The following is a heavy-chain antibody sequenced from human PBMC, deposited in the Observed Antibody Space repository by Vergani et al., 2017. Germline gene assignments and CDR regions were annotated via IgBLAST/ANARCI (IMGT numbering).Heavy chain of an antibody. V-gene: IGHV1-69*12. CDR2: IIPIIGTA. CDR3: ARGIAIRRFGELYPVTPYYYYGMDV. CDR1: GGTFSSYA. D-gene: IGHD3-10*01. Sequence: QVQLVQSGAEVKKPGSSVKVSCKASGGTFSSYAISWVRQAPGQGLEWMGGIIPIIGTANYAQKFQGRVTITADESTSTAYMELSSLRSEDTAVYYCARGIAIRRFGELYPVTPYYYYGMDVWGQGTTVTVSS. J-gene: IGHJ6*02.